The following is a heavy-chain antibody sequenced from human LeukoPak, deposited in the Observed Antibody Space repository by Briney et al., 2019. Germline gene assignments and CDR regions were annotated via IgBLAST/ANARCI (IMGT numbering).Heavy chain of an antibody. CDR2: INHSGST. CDR1: GGSFSGYY. J-gene: IGHJ4*02. D-gene: IGHD6-6*01. CDR3: ARGRGLLYSSSPYYFDH. Sequence: SETLSLTCAVYGGSFSGYYWSWIRQPPGKGLEWIGEINHSGSTNYNPSLKSRVTISVDTSKNQFSLKLSSVTAADTAVYYCARGRGLLYSSSPYYFDHWGQGTLVTVSS. V-gene: IGHV4-34*01.